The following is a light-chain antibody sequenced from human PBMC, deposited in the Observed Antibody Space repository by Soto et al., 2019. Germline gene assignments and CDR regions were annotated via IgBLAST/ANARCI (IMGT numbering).Light chain of an antibody. Sequence: QSALTQPASVSGSPGQSITISCTGTSSDVGGYNYVSWYQQHPGKAPKLMIYEVSKRPSGVSNRFSGSKSGNTASLTISGLQAEDEADYYCSSRTTSPTYVFGTGTKLTVL. CDR1: SSDVGGYNY. CDR2: EVS. CDR3: SSRTTSPTYV. V-gene: IGLV2-14*01. J-gene: IGLJ1*01.